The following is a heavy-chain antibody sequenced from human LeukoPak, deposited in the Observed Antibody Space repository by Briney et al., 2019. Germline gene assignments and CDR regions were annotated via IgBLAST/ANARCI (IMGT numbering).Heavy chain of an antibody. Sequence: SETLSFTCTVSGGSINGYYCSWIRQPPGRGLEWIGYIYYSGNTNYSPSLKSGATISVAASRNQFSLRLSSVTAADTAVYFCARHGIGAVPAEYVDYWGQGTLVTVSS. D-gene: IGHD6-19*01. V-gene: IGHV4-59*08. CDR3: ARHGIGAVPAEYVDY. J-gene: IGHJ4*02. CDR1: GGSINGYY. CDR2: IYYSGNT.